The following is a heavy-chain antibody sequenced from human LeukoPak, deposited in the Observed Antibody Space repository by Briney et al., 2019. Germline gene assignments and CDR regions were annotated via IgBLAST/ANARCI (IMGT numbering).Heavy chain of an antibody. D-gene: IGHD3-22*01. CDR2: INHSGST. J-gene: IGHJ4*02. Sequence: SSETLSLTCAVYGGSFSGYYWSWIRQPPGKGLEWIGEINHSGSTNYNPSLKSRVTISVDTSKNQFSLKLSSVTAADTAVYYCARVPRYYYDSEDYWGQGTLVTVSS. CDR3: ARVPRYYYDSEDY. V-gene: IGHV4-34*01. CDR1: GGSFSGYY.